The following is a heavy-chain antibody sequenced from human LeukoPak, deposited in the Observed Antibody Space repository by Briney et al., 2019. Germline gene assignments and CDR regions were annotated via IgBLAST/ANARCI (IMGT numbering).Heavy chain of an antibody. CDR1: GFTFSDHY. V-gene: IGHV3-72*01. CDR2: TRNKANSYTT. J-gene: IGHJ4*02. Sequence: GGSLRLSCAASGFTFSDHYMDWVRQAPGKGLEWVGRTRNKANSYTTEYAASVKGRFTISRDDSKNSLYLQMNSLKTEDTAVYYCASGAYDSSGYPFDYWGQGTLVTVSS. D-gene: IGHD3-22*01. CDR3: ASGAYDSSGYPFDY.